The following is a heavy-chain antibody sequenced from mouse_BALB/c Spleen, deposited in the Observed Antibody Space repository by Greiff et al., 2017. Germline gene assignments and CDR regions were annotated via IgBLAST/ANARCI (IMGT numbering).Heavy chain of an antibody. J-gene: IGHJ4*01. Sequence: VKLQQPGAELVRPGASVKLSCKASGYSFTSYWMNWVKQRPGQGLEWIGMIHPSDSEPRLNQKFKDKATLTVDKSSSTAYMQLSSPTSEDSAVYYCASGRMDYWGQGTSVTVSS. CDR3: ASGRMDY. CDR1: GYSFTSYW. CDR2: IHPSDSEP. V-gene: IGHV1-74*01.